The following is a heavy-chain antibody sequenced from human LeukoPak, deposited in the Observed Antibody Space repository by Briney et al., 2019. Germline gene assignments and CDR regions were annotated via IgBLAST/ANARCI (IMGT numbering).Heavy chain of an antibody. Sequence: SETLRLTCAAYGGSFSGYYWSWIRQPPGKGLEWIGEINHSGSTNYNPSLKSRVTISVDTSKNQCSLKLSSVTAADTAVYYCARRWSGAFDIWGQGTMVTVSS. CDR1: GGSFSGYY. CDR3: ARRWSGAFDI. CDR2: INHSGST. V-gene: IGHV4-34*01. D-gene: IGHD2-15*01. J-gene: IGHJ3*02.